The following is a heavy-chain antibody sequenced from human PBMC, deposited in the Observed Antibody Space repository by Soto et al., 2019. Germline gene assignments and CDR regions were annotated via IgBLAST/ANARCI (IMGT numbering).Heavy chain of an antibody. D-gene: IGHD2-21*01. V-gene: IGHV4-4*02. Sequence: SETLSLTCGVSGGSVISSSWWTWVRQSPTKGLEWIGEIYHAGSPNYNPSFQSRISISLDKSKDSFSLRLTSVTAADAAIYYCARGSSFRGDFDVWGQGTTVTVSS. CDR2: IYHAGSP. CDR3: ARGSSFRGDFDV. CDR1: GGSVISSSW. J-gene: IGHJ3*01.